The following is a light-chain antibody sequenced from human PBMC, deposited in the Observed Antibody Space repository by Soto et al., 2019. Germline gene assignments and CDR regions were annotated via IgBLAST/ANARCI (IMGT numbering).Light chain of an antibody. J-gene: IGLJ3*02. CDR2: EVT. Sequence: QSALTQPASVSGSPGQSITISCTGTSSVVGVFNYVSWYQQHPGRVPRLLIYEVTHRPSGVSDRFSGSKSGNTASLTISRLRPEDESTYFCIAYATSSTWVFGGGTKVTVL. CDR1: SSVVGVFNY. V-gene: IGLV2-14*03. CDR3: IAYATSSTWV.